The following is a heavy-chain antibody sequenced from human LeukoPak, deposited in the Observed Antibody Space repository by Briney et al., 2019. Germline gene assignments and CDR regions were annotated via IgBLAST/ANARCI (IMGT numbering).Heavy chain of an antibody. CDR2: FDPEEGEI. Sequence: ASVKVSCKVCGYTVTEVSMQWVRQAPGKGLEWMGGFDPEEGEIVYAQKFQGRITMTEDTSTDTAYMDLSSLRPEDTAIYYCATEAVSLVSSGYRNFDYWGQGTLVTVSS. CDR3: ATEAVSLVSSGYRNFDY. D-gene: IGHD5-12*01. J-gene: IGHJ4*02. V-gene: IGHV1-24*01. CDR1: GYTVTEVS.